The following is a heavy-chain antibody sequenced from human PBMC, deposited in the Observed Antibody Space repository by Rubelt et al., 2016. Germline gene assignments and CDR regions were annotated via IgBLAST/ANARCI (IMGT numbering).Heavy chain of an antibody. J-gene: IGHJ4*02. CDR1: GYTFTSYG. Sequence: QVQLVQSGAEVKKPGASVKVSYKASGYTFTSYGISWVRQAPGQGLEWMGWISAYNGNTNYAQKPQGRVTMTTDTSTSTAYMELRSLRSDDTAVYYCARVISGVEYSSSWHFDYWGQGTLVTVSS. D-gene: IGHD6-13*01. V-gene: IGHV1-18*01. CDR2: ISAYNGNT. CDR3: ARVISGVEYSSSWHFDY.